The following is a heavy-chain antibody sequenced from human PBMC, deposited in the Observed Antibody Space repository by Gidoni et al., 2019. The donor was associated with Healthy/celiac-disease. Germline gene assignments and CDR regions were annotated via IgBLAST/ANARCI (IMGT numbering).Heavy chain of an antibody. CDR1: GGNFSSYA. J-gene: IGHJ6*03. D-gene: IGHD1-1*01. CDR3: AYNDAHYYYYMDV. CDR2: IIPIFGTA. Sequence: QVQLGQSGAEVKKHGSSVKVSCKASGGNFSSYAISWVRQAPGQGLEWMGGIIPIFGTATYAQKFQGRVTITADESTSTAYMELSSLRSEDTAVYYCAYNDAHYYYYMDVWGKGTTVTVSS. V-gene: IGHV1-69*01.